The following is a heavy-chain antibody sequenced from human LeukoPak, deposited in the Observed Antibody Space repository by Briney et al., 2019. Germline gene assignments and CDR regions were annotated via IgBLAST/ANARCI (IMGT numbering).Heavy chain of an antibody. CDR3: ARDQSYYDSSGYHVY. D-gene: IGHD3-22*01. J-gene: IGHJ4*02. CDR2: INPNSGGT. V-gene: IGHV1-2*02. CDR1: GYTFTGYY. Sequence: GASVKVSCKASGYTFTGYYMHWVRQAPGQGLEWMGWINPNSGGTNYAQKFQGRVTMTRDTSISTAYMELSRLRSDDTAVYYCARDQSYYDSSGYHVYWGQGTLVIVSS.